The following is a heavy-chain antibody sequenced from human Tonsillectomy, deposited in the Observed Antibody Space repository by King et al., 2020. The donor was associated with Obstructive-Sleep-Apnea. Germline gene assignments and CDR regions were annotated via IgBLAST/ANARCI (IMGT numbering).Heavy chain of an antibody. V-gene: IGHV1-2*02. J-gene: IGHJ3*01. CDR3: ARGVWGSSANYDAFDV. CDR1: GYTFTAYY. D-gene: IGHD3-16*01. CDR2: INLKTGYT. Sequence: QLVQSGAEVKKPGASLTVSCKAVGYTFTAYYNHILRHAPGKGLEWVSWINLKTGYTKIAQNFQERASGTSETSSNTAYMELKNLKSDDTAVFYCARGVWGSSANYDAFDVWGQGTAVTVSS.